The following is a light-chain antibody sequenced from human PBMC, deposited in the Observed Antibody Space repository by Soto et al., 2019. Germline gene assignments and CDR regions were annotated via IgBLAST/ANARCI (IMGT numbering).Light chain of an antibody. V-gene: IGKV3-15*01. CDR1: QSVSSN. Sequence: EIVMTQSPATLSVSPGEGATLSCRASQSVSSNLAWYQQRPGQAPRLLIYAASTRATGIPARFSGSGSGTEFTLTISSRQSEDLAVYYCQQYDNWPPLTFGGGTKVEIK. J-gene: IGKJ4*01. CDR3: QQYDNWPPLT. CDR2: AAS.